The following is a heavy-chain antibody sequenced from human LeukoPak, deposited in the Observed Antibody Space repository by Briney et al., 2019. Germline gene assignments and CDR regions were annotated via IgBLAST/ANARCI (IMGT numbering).Heavy chain of an antibody. CDR3: AREFDSSGWLGWFDP. V-gene: IGHV1-69*05. J-gene: IGHJ5*02. CDR1: GGTFSSYA. Sequence: ASVKVSCKASGGTFSSYAISWVRQAPGQGLEWMGGIIPIFGTANYAQKFQGRVTITTDESTSTAYMELSSLRSEDTAVYYCAREFDSSGWLGWFDPWGQGTLVTVSS. D-gene: IGHD6-19*01. CDR2: IIPIFGTA.